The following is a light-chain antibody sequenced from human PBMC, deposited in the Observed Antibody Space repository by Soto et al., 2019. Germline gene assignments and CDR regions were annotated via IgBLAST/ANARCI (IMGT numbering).Light chain of an antibody. V-gene: IGKV1-8*01. Sequence: AIRMTQSPYPFSASTGDRVTITCRASQGISSYLAWYQQKPGKAPKLLIYAASTLQSGVPSRFSGSGSGTDFTLTISSLQSEDFAVYYCQQYNNWPQTLGQGPKVDI. CDR1: QGISSY. J-gene: IGKJ1*01. CDR3: QQYNNWPQT. CDR2: AAS.